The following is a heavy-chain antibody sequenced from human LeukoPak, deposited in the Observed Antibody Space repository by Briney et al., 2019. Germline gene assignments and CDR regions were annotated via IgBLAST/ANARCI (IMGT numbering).Heavy chain of an antibody. V-gene: IGHV4-38-2*02. Sequence: KPSETLSLTCAVSGYSISSGYYWGWIRQPPGKGLERIGSVYHSGSTYYNPSLKSRVTISVDTSKNQFSLKLSSVTAADTAVYYCARDTLVGATNFDYWGQGTLVTVSS. J-gene: IGHJ4*02. CDR1: GYSISSGYY. CDR2: VYHSGST. CDR3: ARDTLVGATNFDY. D-gene: IGHD1-26*01.